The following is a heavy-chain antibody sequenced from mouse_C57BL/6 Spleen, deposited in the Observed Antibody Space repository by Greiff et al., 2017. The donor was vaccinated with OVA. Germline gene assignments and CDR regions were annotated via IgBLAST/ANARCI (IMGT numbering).Heavy chain of an antibody. CDR3: ASYDGYYKFAY. CDR1: GFSLTSYG. D-gene: IGHD2-3*01. Sequence: VQLQQSGPGLVQPSQSLSITCTVSGFSLTSYGVHWVRQSPGKGLEWLGVIWSGGSTDYNAAFISRLSISKDNSKSQVFFKMNSLQADDTAIYYCASYDGYYKFAYWGQGTLVTVSA. V-gene: IGHV2-2*01. CDR2: IWSGGST. J-gene: IGHJ3*01.